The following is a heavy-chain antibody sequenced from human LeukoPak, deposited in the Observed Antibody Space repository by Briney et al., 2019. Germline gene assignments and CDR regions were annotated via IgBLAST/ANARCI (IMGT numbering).Heavy chain of an antibody. J-gene: IGHJ3*02. D-gene: IGHD3-10*01. V-gene: IGHV3-48*01. Sequence: QPGGSLRLSCAASGFTLSSYSMNWVRQAPGKGLEWVSYISSSSGTIYYADSVKGRFTISRDNAKNSLYLQMNSLRAEDTAVYYCARLAGIWSGEPDHDAFDIWGQGTMVTVSS. CDR1: GFTLSSYS. CDR2: ISSSSGTI. CDR3: ARLAGIWSGEPDHDAFDI.